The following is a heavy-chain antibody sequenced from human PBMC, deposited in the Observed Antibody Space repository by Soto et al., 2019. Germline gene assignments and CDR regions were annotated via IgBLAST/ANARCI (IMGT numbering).Heavy chain of an antibody. Sequence: SETLSLTCTVSGGSISSSSYYWGWIRQPPGKGLEWIGSIYYSGSTYYNPSLKSRVTISVDTSKNQFSLKLSSVTAADTAVYCCADSSGYYWYFDLWGRGTLVTVSS. V-gene: IGHV4-39*01. CDR3: ADSSGYYWYFDL. CDR1: GGSISSSSYY. D-gene: IGHD3-22*01. J-gene: IGHJ2*01. CDR2: IYYSGST.